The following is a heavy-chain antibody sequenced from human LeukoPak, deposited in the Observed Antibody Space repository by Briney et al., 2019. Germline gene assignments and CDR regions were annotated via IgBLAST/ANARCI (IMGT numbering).Heavy chain of an antibody. CDR3: ARQRTWGGPTLLDH. CDR1: GDSVNNYY. V-gene: IGHV4-4*07. J-gene: IGHJ4*02. CDR2: FSSFGTT. Sequence: SETLSLTCTVSGDSVNNYYWTWVRQPAGKGLEWSGHFSSFGTTTYSPSLKGRVTMSVDTSKNQFFLRLNSAAAADTAIYYCARQRTWGGPTLLDHWGQGVLVIVSS. D-gene: IGHD3-16*01.